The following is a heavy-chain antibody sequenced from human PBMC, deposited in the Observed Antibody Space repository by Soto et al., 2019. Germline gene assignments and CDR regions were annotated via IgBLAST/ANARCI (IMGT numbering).Heavy chain of an antibody. CDR2: IWYDGSNK. Sequence: PGGSLRLSCAASGFTFSSYGVHWVRQAPGKGLEWVAVIWYDGSNKYYADSVKGRFTISRDNSKNTLYLQMNSLRAEDTAVYYCARDRGARYRYGYDRYYYYYGMDVWGQGTTVTVYS. D-gene: IGHD5-18*01. CDR1: GFTFSSYG. V-gene: IGHV3-33*01. J-gene: IGHJ6*02. CDR3: ARDRGARYRYGYDRYYYYYGMDV.